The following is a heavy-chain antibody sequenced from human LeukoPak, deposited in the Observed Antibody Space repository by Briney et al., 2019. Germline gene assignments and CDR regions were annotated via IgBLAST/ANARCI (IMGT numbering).Heavy chain of an antibody. D-gene: IGHD4-11*01. Sequence: GGSLRLSCAASGFTFSSYSMNWVRQAPGKGLEWVSSISSSSSYIYYAGSVKGRFTISRDNFKNTLSLQMSSLRAEDTAIYYCAKGMTISTRVLDIWGQGTMVTVSS. CDR1: GFTFSSYS. CDR2: ISSSSSYI. CDR3: AKGMTISTRVLDI. V-gene: IGHV3-21*04. J-gene: IGHJ3*02.